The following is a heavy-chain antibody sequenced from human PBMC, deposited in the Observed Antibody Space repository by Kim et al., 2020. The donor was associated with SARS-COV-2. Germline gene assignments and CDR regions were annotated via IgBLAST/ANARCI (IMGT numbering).Heavy chain of an antibody. CDR3: AKRWVTNWFES. Sequence: GGSLRLSCAASGFALTSYMAWVRQAPGKGLEWISEISDDTTYTHYADSVKGRFTISRDNSKDAIHLQMNRLRVEDTAVYYCAKRWVTNWFESWGQGILVTVSS. V-gene: IGHV3-23*01. J-gene: IGHJ5*01. D-gene: IGHD2-21*02. CDR2: ISDDTTYT. CDR1: GFALTSY.